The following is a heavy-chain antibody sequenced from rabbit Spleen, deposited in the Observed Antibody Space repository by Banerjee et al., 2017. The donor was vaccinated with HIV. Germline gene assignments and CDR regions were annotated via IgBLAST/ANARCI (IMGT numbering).Heavy chain of an antibody. CDR1: GFSFSNNYY. Sequence: QSLEESGGDLVKPGASLTLTCTASGFSFSNNYYMCWVRQAPGKGLEWIACIHAGSSGVTYYANWAKGRFTISKTSSTTVTLQMTSLTAADTATYFCARDTGTSFSSYGMDLWGPGTLVTVS. V-gene: IGHV1S40*01. CDR2: IHAGSSGVT. D-gene: IGHD8-1*01. J-gene: IGHJ6*01. CDR3: ARDTGTSFSSYGMDL.